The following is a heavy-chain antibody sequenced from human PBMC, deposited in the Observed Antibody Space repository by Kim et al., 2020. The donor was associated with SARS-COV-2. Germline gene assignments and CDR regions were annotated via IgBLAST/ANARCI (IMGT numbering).Heavy chain of an antibody. Sequence: HYHPSLKSRVTMSLDTSINQFSLKLNSVTAADTAVYYCARALGGYYFDFWGQGTLVTVAS. J-gene: IGHJ4*02. D-gene: IGHD3-16*01. V-gene: IGHV4-4*07. CDR3: ARALGGYYFDF.